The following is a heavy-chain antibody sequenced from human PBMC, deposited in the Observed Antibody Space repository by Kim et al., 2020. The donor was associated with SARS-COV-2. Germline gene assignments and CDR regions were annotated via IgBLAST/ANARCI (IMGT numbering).Heavy chain of an antibody. CDR2: INHSGST. V-gene: IGHV4-34*01. Sequence: SETLSLTCAVYGGSFSGYYWSWIRQPPGKGLEWIGEINHSGSTNYNPSLKSRVTISVDTSKNQFSLKLSSVTAADTAVYYCARTVVVVAADRFDYWGQGTLVTVSS. D-gene: IGHD2-15*01. J-gene: IGHJ4*02. CDR3: ARTVVVVAADRFDY. CDR1: GGSFSGYY.